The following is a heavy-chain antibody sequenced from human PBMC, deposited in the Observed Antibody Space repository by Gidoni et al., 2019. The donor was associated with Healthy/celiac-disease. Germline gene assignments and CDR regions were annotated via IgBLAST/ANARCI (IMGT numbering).Heavy chain of an antibody. CDR1: GGTFSSYT. V-gene: IGHV1-69*02. CDR3: ARGVEHIVVVTGRDYYYGMDV. Sequence: QVQLVQSGAEVKKPGSSVKVSCTASGGTFSSYTIRWVRQAPGQGLEWMGRIIPIRGIANYAQKFQGRVTITADKSTSTAYMELSSLRSEDTAVYYCARGVEHIVVVTGRDYYYGMDVWGQGTTVTVSS. J-gene: IGHJ6*02. D-gene: IGHD2-21*02. CDR2: IIPIRGIA.